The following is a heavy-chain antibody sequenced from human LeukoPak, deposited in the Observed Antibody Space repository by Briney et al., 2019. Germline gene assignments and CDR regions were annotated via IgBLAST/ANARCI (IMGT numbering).Heavy chain of an antibody. CDR3: ARTIVVVPAAIGNWFDP. D-gene: IGHD2-2*02. CDR2: ISAYNGNT. CDR1: GYTFTSYG. V-gene: IGHV1-18*01. Sequence: ASVKVSCKASGYTFTSYGISWVRQAPGQGLEWMGWISAYNGNTNYAQKLQGGVTMTTDTSTSTAYMELRSLRSDDTAVYYCARTIVVVPAAIGNWFDPWGQGTLVTVSS. J-gene: IGHJ5*02.